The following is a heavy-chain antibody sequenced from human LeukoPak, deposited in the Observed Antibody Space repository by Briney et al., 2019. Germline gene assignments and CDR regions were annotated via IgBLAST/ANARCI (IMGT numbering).Heavy chain of an antibody. D-gene: IGHD3-3*01. CDR1: GFTFSNAW. CDR3: TTVSAPGQDFWSGYYDYFDY. V-gene: IGHV3-15*01. Sequence: GGSLRLSCAASGFTFSNAWMSWVCQAPGKGLEWVGRIKSKTDGGTTDYAAPVRGRFTISRDDSKNTLYLQMNSLKTEDTAVYYCTTVSAPGQDFWSGYYDYFDYWGQGTLVTVSS. J-gene: IGHJ4*02. CDR2: IKSKTDGGTT.